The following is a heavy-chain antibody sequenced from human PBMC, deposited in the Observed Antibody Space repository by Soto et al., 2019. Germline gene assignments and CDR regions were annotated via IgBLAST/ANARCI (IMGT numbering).Heavy chain of an antibody. CDR3: AGDPGLGGASER. Sequence: QVQLVQSGAEVKKPGASVKVSCKASGYTFTSYGISWVRQAPGQGLEWMGWISAYSGNTNYAQKLQGRVTMTTDTSTRTADMELRSLRSDDTAVYYGAGDPGLGGASERWGQGTLVAVSS. CDR1: GYTFTSYG. D-gene: IGHD1-26*01. V-gene: IGHV1-18*01. CDR2: ISAYSGNT. J-gene: IGHJ4*02.